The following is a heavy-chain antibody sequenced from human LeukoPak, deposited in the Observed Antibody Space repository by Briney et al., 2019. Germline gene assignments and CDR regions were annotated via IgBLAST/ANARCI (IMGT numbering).Heavy chain of an antibody. Sequence: SETLSLTCTVSGRSISSSSYYWGWIRQPPGKGLECIGSVYYSGTTYYNPSLKSRVTISVDTSKNQFSLKLSSVTAADTAVYYCARINPYSGYDYLDYWGQGTLVTVPS. CDR3: ARINPYSGYDYLDY. D-gene: IGHD5-12*01. CDR1: GRSISSSSYY. J-gene: IGHJ4*02. CDR2: VYYSGTT. V-gene: IGHV4-39*01.